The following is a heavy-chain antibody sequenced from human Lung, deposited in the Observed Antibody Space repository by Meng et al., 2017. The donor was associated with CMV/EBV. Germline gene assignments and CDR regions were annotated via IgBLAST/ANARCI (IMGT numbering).Heavy chain of an antibody. CDR1: GDSVSSNIAA. CDR3: ARGGMGLDY. V-gene: IGHV6-1*01. D-gene: IGHD3-16*01. J-gene: IGHJ4*02. Sequence: QVQLQPSGPGLVKPSQTLPLTCASSGDSVSSNIAAWNWIRQSPSRGFEGLVRTYYRSKWYNAYAVSVKSRITISPDTSKNQFSLQLNSVTPEDTAVYYCARGGMGLDYWGQGTLVTVSS. CDR2: TYYRSKWYN.